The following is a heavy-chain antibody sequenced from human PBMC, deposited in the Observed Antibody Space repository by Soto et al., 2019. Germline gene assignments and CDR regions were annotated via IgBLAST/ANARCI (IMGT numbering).Heavy chain of an antibody. Sequence: GASVKVSCKASGYTFTCYYMHWVRQAPGQGLEWMGWINPNSGGTNYAQKFQGWVTMTRDTSISTAYMELSRLRSDDTAVYYCARGVRATYYYYGMDVCGEGTTVTVSS. CDR3: ARGVRATYYYYGMDV. CDR1: GYTFTCYY. CDR2: INPNSGGT. J-gene: IGHJ6*04. D-gene: IGHD3-10*01. V-gene: IGHV1-2*04.